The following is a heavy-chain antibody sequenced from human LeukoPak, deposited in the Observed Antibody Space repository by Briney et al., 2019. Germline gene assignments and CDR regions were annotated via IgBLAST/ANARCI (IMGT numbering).Heavy chain of an antibody. D-gene: IGHD5-12*01. CDR1: GGSISGYY. V-gene: IGHV4-59*01. Sequence: SETLSLTCTVSGGSISGYYWSWIRQPPGKGLEWIGYIYYSGSTNYNPSLKSRVTISVDTSKNQFSLKLSSVTAADTAVYYCARVSGYDYHNWFDPWGQGTLVTVSS. CDR2: IYYSGST. CDR3: ARVSGYDYHNWFDP. J-gene: IGHJ5*02.